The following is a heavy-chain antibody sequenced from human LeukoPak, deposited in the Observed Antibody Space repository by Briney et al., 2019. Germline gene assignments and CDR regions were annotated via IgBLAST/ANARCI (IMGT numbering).Heavy chain of an antibody. CDR1: GGSFSGYY. J-gene: IGHJ4*02. D-gene: IGHD6-19*01. Sequence: SETLSLICAVYGGSFSGYYWSWIRQPPGKGLEWIGEINHSGSTNYNPSLKSRVTISVDTSKNQFSLKLSSVTAADTAVYYCARGLSFYSSGWYGYWGQGTLVTVSS. CDR2: INHSGST. V-gene: IGHV4-34*01. CDR3: ARGLSFYSSGWYGY.